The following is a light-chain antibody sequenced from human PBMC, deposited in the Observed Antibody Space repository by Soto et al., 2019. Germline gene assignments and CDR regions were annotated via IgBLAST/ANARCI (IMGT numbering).Light chain of an antibody. J-gene: IGKJ4*01. CDR3: LQHDTFPLT. CDR2: XXX. V-gene: IGKV1-5*01. Sequence: DIQMTQSPSTLSASVGDRVTITCRASQSISSWLAWYQQKRGKXXKXXXXXXXXXXXGVPSRFSGSGSGTEFTLTISSLQPDDFATYYCLQHDTFPLTFGGGTKVDIK. CDR1: QSISSW.